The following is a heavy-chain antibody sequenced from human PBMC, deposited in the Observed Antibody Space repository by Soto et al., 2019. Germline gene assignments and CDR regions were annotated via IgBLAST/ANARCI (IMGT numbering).Heavy chain of an antibody. CDR2: ISSSSSTI. J-gene: IGHJ4*02. Sequence: PGGSLRLSCAASGFTFSSYSMNWVRQAPGKGLEWVSYISSSSSTIYYADSVKGRFTISRDNAKNSLYLQMNGLRDEDTAVYYCARDPLYARGVSHWGQGTLVTVSS. D-gene: IGHD2-8*01. CDR3: ARDPLYARGVSH. V-gene: IGHV3-48*02. CDR1: GFTFSSYS.